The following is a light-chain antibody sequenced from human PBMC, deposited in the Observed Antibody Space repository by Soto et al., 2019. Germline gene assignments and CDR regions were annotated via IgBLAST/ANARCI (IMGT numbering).Light chain of an antibody. V-gene: IGKV1-9*01. J-gene: IGKJ3*01. CDR1: QGIANF. Sequence: IPLTQPPSSLSASVGDRVTISCRASQGIANFLAWYQQKPGKAPKLLIYAASTLQSRVPSRFSGSGSGTDFTLTISSLQPEDFATYYCQQLNSFPIPFGPGTKVDIK. CDR2: AAS. CDR3: QQLNSFPIP.